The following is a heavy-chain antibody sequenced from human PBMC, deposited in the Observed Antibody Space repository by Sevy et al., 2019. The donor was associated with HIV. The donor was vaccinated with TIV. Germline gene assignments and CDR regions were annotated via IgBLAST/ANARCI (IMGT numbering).Heavy chain of an antibody. CDR1: GFTVSSNY. J-gene: IGHJ6*02. V-gene: IGHV3-53*01. CDR2: IYSGGST. Sequence: GGSLRLSCAASGFTVSSNYMSWVRQAPGKGLEWVSVIYSGGSTYYADSVKGRFTISRDNSKNTLYLQMNSLRAEDTAVYYCAREPGSQLVLNSYYYYYGMDVWGQGTTVTVSS. CDR3: AREPGSQLVLNSYYYYYGMDV. D-gene: IGHD6-6*01.